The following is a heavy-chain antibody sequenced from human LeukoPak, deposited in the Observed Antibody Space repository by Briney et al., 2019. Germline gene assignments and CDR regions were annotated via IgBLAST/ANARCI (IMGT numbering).Heavy chain of an antibody. Sequence: ASPKVSCKASGYTFTSYGIGWVRQAPGRGLEWMGWISAYNGNTNYAQKLQGRVTMTTDTSTSTAYMELRSLRSDDTAVYYCAREDYDILTGYSKSYYFDYWGQGTLVTVSS. J-gene: IGHJ4*02. CDR2: ISAYNGNT. D-gene: IGHD3-9*01. CDR3: AREDYDILTGYSKSYYFDY. CDR1: GYTFTSYG. V-gene: IGHV1-18*01.